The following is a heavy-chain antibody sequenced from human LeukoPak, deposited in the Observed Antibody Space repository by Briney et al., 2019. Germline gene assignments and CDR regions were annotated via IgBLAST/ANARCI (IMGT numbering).Heavy chain of an antibody. Sequence: PSDTLSLTCTVSGGSLGRSNTYRGWIRQTPGKGLEWLGTILHSGYTYNNPSLKSRVTMSVDSSKNQFSLSLSSVTAADTAVYFCARHRGGGGYHYMDVWGKGTTVIVSS. CDR1: GGSLGRSNTY. D-gene: IGHD2-21*01. J-gene: IGHJ6*03. CDR3: ARHRGGGGYHYMDV. V-gene: IGHV4-39*01. CDR2: ILHSGYT.